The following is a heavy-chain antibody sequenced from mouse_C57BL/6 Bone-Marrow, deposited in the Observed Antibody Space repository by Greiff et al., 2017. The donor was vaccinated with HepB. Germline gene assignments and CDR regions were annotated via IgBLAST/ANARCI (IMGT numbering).Heavy chain of an antibody. D-gene: IGHD1-1*01. CDR1: GFNIKDDY. V-gene: IGHV14-4*01. J-gene: IGHJ3*01. Sequence: EVKLMESGAELVRPGASVKLSCTASGFNIKDDYMHWVKQRPEQGLEWIGWIDPENGDTEYASKFQGKATITADTSSNTAYLQLSSLTSEDTAVYYGTSYGSSYDWFAYWGQGTLVTVSA. CDR3: TSYGSSYDWFAY. CDR2: IDPENGDT.